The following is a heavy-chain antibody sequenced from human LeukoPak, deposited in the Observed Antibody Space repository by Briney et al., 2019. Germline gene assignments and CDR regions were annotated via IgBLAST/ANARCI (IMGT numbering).Heavy chain of an antibody. Sequence: GGSLRLSCAASGFIFSSYYMIWVRQAPGKGLEWVANIRQDGSAQFYADSVKGRFTISRDNAKNSLYLQMNSLRAEDTAVYYCARGNHYWGQGTLVTVSS. CDR1: GFIFSSYY. CDR3: ARGNHY. CDR2: IRQDGSAQ. J-gene: IGHJ4*02. V-gene: IGHV3-7*01.